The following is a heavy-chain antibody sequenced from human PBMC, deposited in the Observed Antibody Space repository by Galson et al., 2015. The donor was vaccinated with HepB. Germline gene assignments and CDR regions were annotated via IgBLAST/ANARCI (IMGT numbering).Heavy chain of an antibody. CDR1: GFTFSNAW. J-gene: IGHJ4*02. V-gene: IGHV3-15*01. Sequence: SLRLSCAASGFTFSNAWMSWVRQAPGKGLEWVGRIKSKTDGGTTDYAAPVKGRFTISRDDSKNTLYLQMNSLKTEDTAVYYCTTKARIAAAGTDYWGQGTLVTVSS. D-gene: IGHD6-13*01. CDR3: TTKARIAAAGTDY. CDR2: IKSKTDGGTT.